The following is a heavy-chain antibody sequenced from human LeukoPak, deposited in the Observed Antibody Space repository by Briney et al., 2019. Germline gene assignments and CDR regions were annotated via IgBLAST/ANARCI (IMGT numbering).Heavy chain of an antibody. CDR2: IKQDGSEK. D-gene: IGHD2-2*01. J-gene: IGHJ6*03. V-gene: IGHV3-7*03. CDR3: ARAAMPWGYYYYYMDV. Sequence: GGSLRLSCAASGFTFSSYWMSWVRQAPGKGLEWVANIKQDGSEKYYVDSVKGRFTISRDNAKNSLYLQMNSLRAEDTALYHCARAAMPWGYYYYYMDVWGKGTTVTISS. CDR1: GFTFSSYW.